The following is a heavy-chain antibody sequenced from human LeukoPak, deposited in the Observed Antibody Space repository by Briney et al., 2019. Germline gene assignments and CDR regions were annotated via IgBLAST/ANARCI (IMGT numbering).Heavy chain of an antibody. CDR2: ISAYNGNT. Sequence: ASVKVSCKASGYTFTSYGISWVRQAPGQGLEWMGWISAYNGNTNFAQKLQGRVTMTTDTSTSTAYMELRSLRSDDTAVYYCARDPPFYGDYDGNANTIADYWGQGTLVTVSS. CDR3: ARDPPFYGDYDGNANTIADY. V-gene: IGHV1-18*01. CDR1: GYTFTSYG. D-gene: IGHD4-17*01. J-gene: IGHJ4*02.